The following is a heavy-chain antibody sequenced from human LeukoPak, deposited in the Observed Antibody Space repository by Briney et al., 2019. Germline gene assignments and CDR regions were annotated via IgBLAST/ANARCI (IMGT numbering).Heavy chain of an antibody. J-gene: IGHJ4*02. CDR1: GFTFSSYS. V-gene: IGHV3-48*01. D-gene: IGHD3-16*02. CDR2: ISSSSSTI. CDR3: ARDEYDYVWGSYRYKLYFDY. Sequence: GGSLRLSCAASGFTFSSYSMNWVRQAPGKGLEWVSYISSSSSTIYYADSVKGRFTISRDNAKNSLYLQMNSLRAEDTAVYYCARDEYDYVWGSYRYKLYFDYWGQGTLVTVSS.